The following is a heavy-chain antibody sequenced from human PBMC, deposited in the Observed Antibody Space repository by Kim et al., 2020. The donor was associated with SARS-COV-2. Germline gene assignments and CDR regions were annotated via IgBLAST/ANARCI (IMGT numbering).Heavy chain of an antibody. V-gene: IGHV3-23*01. D-gene: IGHD6-19*01. J-gene: IGHJ4*02. CDR3: AKDHPSSGWPAFDS. Sequence: YADSVEGRLTVSRDITKATLYRQMNSLRAEDTALYYCAKDHPSSGWPAFDSWGQGTLVTVSS.